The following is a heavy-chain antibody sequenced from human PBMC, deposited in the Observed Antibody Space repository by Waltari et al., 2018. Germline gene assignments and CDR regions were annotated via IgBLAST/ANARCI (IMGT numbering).Heavy chain of an antibody. Sequence: QVQLQQWGAGLLKPSETLSLTCAVYGGSFSGYYWSWIRQPPGKGLEWIGEINHSGSTNYNPALKSRVTISVDTSKNQFSLKLSSVTAADTAVYYCARVRFLEWLPNYYYYYYGMDVWGQGTTVTVSS. J-gene: IGHJ6*02. CDR2: INHSGST. CDR3: ARVRFLEWLPNYYYYYYGMDV. CDR1: GGSFSGYY. D-gene: IGHD3-3*01. V-gene: IGHV4-34*01.